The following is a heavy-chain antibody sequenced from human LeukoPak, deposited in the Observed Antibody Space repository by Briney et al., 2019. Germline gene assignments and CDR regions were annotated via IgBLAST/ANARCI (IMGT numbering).Heavy chain of an antibody. CDR1: GFTVSSNY. Sequence: GGSLRLSCAAPGFTVSSNYMSWVRQAPGKGLEWVSVIYSGGSTYYADSVKGRFTISRDNSKNTLYLQMNSLRAEDTAVYYCARWDDWLPYFDYWGQGTLVTVSS. CDR3: ARWDDWLPYFDY. J-gene: IGHJ4*02. D-gene: IGHD3-9*01. CDR2: IYSGGST. V-gene: IGHV3-66*01.